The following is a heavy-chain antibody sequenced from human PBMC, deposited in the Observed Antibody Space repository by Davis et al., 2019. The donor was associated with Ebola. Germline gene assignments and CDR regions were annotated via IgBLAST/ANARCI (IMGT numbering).Heavy chain of an antibody. V-gene: IGHV1-69*04. D-gene: IGHD6-6*01. CDR2: IIPILGIA. Sequence: SVKVSCKASGGTFSSYAISWVRQAPGQGLEWMGRIIPILGIANYAQKFQGRVTITADKSTSTAYMELSSLRSEDTAVYYCARFKGYSSSSVVKNYYNGMDVWGQGTTVTVSS. CDR3: ARFKGYSSSSVVKNYYNGMDV. J-gene: IGHJ6*02. CDR1: GGTFSSYA.